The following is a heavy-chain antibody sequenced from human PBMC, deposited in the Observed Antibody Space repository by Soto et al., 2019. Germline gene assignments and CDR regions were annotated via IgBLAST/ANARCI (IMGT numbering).Heavy chain of an antibody. CDR1: GGTFSSYA. V-gene: IGHV1-69*01. Sequence: QVQLVQSGAEVKKPGSSVKVSCKASGGTFSSYAISWVRQAPGQGLEWMGGIIPIFGTANYAQKFQGRVTITADESTSTAYMELSSLRSEDTAVYYCARDFIPDYEILTGYSTLGSYYYYYGMDVWGQGTTVTVSS. CDR2: IIPIFGTA. D-gene: IGHD3-9*01. CDR3: ARDFIPDYEILTGYSTLGSYYYYYGMDV. J-gene: IGHJ6*02.